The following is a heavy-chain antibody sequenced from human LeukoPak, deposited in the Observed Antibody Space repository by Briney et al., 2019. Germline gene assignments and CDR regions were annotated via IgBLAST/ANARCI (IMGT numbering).Heavy chain of an antibody. CDR3: ARGTVTTIHFDY. CDR2: IWYDGSNK. Sequence: GGSLRLSCAASGFTFSSYGMHWVRQAPGKGLEWVAVIWYDGSNKYYADSVKGRFTISRDNSKNTLYLQMNSLRAEDTAVYYCARGTVTTIHFDYWGQGTLVTVSS. J-gene: IGHJ4*02. D-gene: IGHD4-17*01. CDR1: GFTFSSYG. V-gene: IGHV3-33*01.